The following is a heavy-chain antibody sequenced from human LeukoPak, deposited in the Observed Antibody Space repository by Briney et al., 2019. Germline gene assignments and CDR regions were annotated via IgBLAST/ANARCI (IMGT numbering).Heavy chain of an antibody. D-gene: IGHD3-3*01. Sequence: SVEVSCKASGGTFSSYAISWVRQAPGQGLEWMGRIILILGIANYAQKFQGRVTITADKSTSTAYMELSSLRSEDTAVYYCAREGTANLFGWGQGTLVTVSS. CDR3: AREGTANLFG. J-gene: IGHJ4*02. CDR2: IILILGIA. V-gene: IGHV1-69*04. CDR1: GGTFSSYA.